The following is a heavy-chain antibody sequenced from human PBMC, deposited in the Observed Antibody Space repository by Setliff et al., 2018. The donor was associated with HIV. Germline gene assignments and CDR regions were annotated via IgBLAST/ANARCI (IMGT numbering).Heavy chain of an antibody. J-gene: IGHJ5*02. CDR2: ISGSGGDT. D-gene: IGHD6-19*01. CDR1: GFTFSSYA. V-gene: IGHV3-23*01. CDR3: ASSQEWLAYNWFDP. Sequence: PGGSLRLSCASSGFTFSSYAMTWVRQAPGKGLECVAVISGSGGDTYYADSVKGRFVISRDNAKNSLYLQMNSLRAEDTAVYYCASSQEWLAYNWFDPWGQGTLVTVSS.